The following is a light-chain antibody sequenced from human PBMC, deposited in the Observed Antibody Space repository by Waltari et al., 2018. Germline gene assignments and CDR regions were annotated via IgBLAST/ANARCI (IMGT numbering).Light chain of an antibody. J-gene: IGKJ1*01. CDR3: QQSYISLT. CDR2: AAS. Sequence: DIQMTQSPSSLSASVGDRVTINCRASQSISNYLSWYQQKPGKAPNLLIYAASSFQSGVPSRFSGSGSGTDFTLTISSLQPEDFATYYCQQSYISLTFGQGTKVEIK. CDR1: QSISNY. V-gene: IGKV1-39*01.